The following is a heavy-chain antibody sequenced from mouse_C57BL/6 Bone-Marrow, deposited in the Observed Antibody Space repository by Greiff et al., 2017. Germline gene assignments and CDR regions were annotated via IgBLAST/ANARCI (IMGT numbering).Heavy chain of an antibody. CDR1: GYSITSGYY. CDR3: ASLTMRLRLAWFAY. V-gene: IGHV3-6*01. Sequence: VQLKESGPGLVKPSQSLSLTCSVTGYSITSGYYWNWIRQFPGNKLEWMGYISYDGSNNYNPSLKNRISITRDTSKNQFFLKLNSVTTEDTATYYCASLTMRLRLAWFAYWGQGTLVTVSA. CDR2: ISYDGSN. J-gene: IGHJ3*01. D-gene: IGHD1-1*02.